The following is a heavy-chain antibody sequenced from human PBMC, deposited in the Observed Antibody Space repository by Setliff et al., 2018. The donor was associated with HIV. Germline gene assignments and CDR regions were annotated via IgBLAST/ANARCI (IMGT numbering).Heavy chain of an antibody. J-gene: IGHJ4*02. CDR2: INHSGST. Sequence: SETLSLTCAVYGGSFSGYYWSWIRQPPGKGLEWSGEINHSGSTTYNMSLWSRVTISLDASRNQFSLERISVTAADTAVYYCAGGPGTTSIDYWAQGTLVTVSS. CDR3: AGGPGTTSIDY. CDR1: GGSFSGYY. D-gene: IGHD1-26*01. V-gene: IGHV4-34*01.